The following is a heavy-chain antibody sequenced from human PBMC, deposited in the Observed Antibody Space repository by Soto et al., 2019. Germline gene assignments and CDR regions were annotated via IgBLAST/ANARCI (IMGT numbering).Heavy chain of an antibody. D-gene: IGHD1-26*01. Sequence: QVQLQESGPGLVKPSQTLSLTCTVSGGSISSGGYYWSWIRQHPGKALEYIGYIYYSGTTYHNPSLKSRVTISLDTCKSQFSLKLSSVTAADTAVYYCVRDVGRSSFDPWGQGTLVTVSS. CDR2: IYYSGTT. CDR1: GGSISSGGYY. J-gene: IGHJ5*02. V-gene: IGHV4-31*03. CDR3: VRDVGRSSFDP.